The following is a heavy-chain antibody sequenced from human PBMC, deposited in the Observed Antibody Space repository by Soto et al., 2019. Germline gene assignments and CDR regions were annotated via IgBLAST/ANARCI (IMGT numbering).Heavy chain of an antibody. V-gene: IGHV4-34*01. Sequence: SETLSLTCAVYGGSFSGYYWSWIRQPPGKGLEWIGEINHSGSTNYNPSLKSRVTISVDTSKNQFSLKLSSVTAADTAVYYCGRKGIAAGPPDYWAKETLVPAPQ. CDR2: INHSGST. J-gene: IGHJ4*02. D-gene: IGHD6-13*01. CDR3: GRKGIAAGPPDY. CDR1: GGSFSGYY.